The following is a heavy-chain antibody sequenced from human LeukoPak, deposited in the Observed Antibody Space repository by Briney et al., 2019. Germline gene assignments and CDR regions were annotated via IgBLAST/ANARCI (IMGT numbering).Heavy chain of an antibody. J-gene: IGHJ3*02. CDR3: ARDHRDIVVVVAAHDAFDI. D-gene: IGHD2-15*01. Sequence: GTLSLTCAVSGGSISSSNWWSWVRQPPGKGLEWVSVIYSGGSTYYADSVQGRFTISRDNSKNTLYLQMNSLRAEDTAVYYCARDHRDIVVVVAAHDAFDIWGQGTMVTVSS. V-gene: IGHV3-53*01. CDR1: GGSISSSNW. CDR2: IYSGGST.